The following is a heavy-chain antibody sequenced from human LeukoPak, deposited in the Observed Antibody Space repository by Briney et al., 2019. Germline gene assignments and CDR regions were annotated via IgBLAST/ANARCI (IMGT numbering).Heavy chain of an antibody. J-gene: IGHJ4*02. D-gene: IGHD6-6*01. CDR3: ATIGSSSHYFDN. Sequence: GGSLRLSCAASGFSFRSSDMNWGRQAPGKGLEWVSSISGSGSHTYCADSVKGRFTISRDNANNLLYLQMNSLSAEDTALYYCATIGSSSHYFDNWGQGTLVTVSS. CDR1: GFSFRSSD. CDR2: ISGSGSHT. V-gene: IGHV3-21*01.